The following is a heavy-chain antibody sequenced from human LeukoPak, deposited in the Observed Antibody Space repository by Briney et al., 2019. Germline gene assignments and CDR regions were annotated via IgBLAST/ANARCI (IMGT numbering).Heavy chain of an antibody. CDR2: IYYSGST. Sequence: SETLSLTCTVSGGSISSYYWSWIRQPPGKRLEWIGHIYYSGSTNYNPSLKSRVTISVDTSKNQFSLKLNSVTAADTAVYYCAGQGGVGATAFDDHWGQGILVTVSA. V-gene: IGHV4-59*08. CDR1: GGSISSYY. CDR3: AGQGGVGATAFDDH. D-gene: IGHD1-26*01. J-gene: IGHJ4*02.